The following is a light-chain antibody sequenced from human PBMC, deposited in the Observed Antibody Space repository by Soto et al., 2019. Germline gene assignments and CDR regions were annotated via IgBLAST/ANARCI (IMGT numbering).Light chain of an antibody. V-gene: IGKV1-39*01. J-gene: IGKJ3*01. CDR1: QRISSY. Sequence: DIQMTQSPSSLSASVGDRVTITCRAGQRISSYLNWNQQKPGKAPNLLIYATSSLQSGVPSRFSGSGSGTDFTLTISSLQPEDVATYYCQQSYSTPFTFGPGTKVDIK. CDR2: ATS. CDR3: QQSYSTPFT.